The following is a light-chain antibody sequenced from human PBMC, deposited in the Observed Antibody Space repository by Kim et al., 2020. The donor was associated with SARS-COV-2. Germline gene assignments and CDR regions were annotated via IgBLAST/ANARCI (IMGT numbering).Light chain of an antibody. CDR2: GKN. J-gene: IGLJ3*02. CDR3: NSRDSSGNHQV. CDR1: SLRSYY. Sequence: SSELTQDPAVSVALVQTVRITCQGDSLRSYYASWYQQKPGQAPVLVIYGKNNRPSGIPDRFSGSSSGNTAYLTITGAQAEDEADYYFNSRDSSGNHQVFGGGTQLTV. V-gene: IGLV3-19*01.